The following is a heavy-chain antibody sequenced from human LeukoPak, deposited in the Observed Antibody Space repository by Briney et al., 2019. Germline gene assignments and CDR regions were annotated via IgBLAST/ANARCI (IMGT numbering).Heavy chain of an antibody. CDR3: VKGGGYSFGFDY. CDR2: ISYDGSNK. D-gene: IGHD5-18*01. V-gene: IGHV3-30*14. J-gene: IGHJ4*02. CDR1: GFTFSSYA. Sequence: GGSLRLSCAASGFTFSSYAMHWVRQAPGKGLEWVAVISYDGSNKYYADSVKGRFTISRNNSKNTLYLQMSSLRAEDTAVYYCVKGGGYSFGFDYWGQGTLVTVSS.